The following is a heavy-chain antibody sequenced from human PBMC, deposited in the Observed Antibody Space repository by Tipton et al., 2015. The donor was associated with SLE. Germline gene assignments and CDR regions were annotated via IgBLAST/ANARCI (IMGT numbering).Heavy chain of an antibody. CDR1: GGSISSSSYY. CDR2: IYYSGST. CDR3: ATWRGYDFWTGYSPYYFDY. Sequence: TLSLTCTVSGGSISSSSYYWGWIRQPPGKGLEWIGSIYYSGSTYYNPSLKSRVTISVDTSKNQFSLKLSSVTAADTAVYYCATWRGYDFWTGYSPYYFDYWGQGTLATVSS. J-gene: IGHJ4*02. D-gene: IGHD3-3*01. V-gene: IGHV4-39*07.